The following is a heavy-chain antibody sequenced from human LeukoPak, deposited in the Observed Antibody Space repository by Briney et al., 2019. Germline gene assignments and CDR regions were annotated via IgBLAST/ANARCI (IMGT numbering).Heavy chain of an antibody. CDR3: ATTQDYYDSSGPDAFDI. V-gene: IGHV1-24*01. CDR1: GYTLTELS. CDR2: FDPEDGET. Sequence: GASVKVSCKVSGYTLTELSMHWVRQAPGKGLEWMGGFDPEDGETIYAQKFQGRVTMTEDTSTDTAYMGLSSLRSEDTAVYYCATTQDYYDSSGPDAFDIWGQGTMVTVSS. J-gene: IGHJ3*02. D-gene: IGHD3-22*01.